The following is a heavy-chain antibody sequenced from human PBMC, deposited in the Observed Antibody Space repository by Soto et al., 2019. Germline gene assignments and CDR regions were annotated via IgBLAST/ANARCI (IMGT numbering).Heavy chain of an antibody. Sequence: EVQLVESGGGLVQPGRSLRLSCVASGFTFDDYAMHWVRQAPGKGLEWVSGIRWDSGSIGYAHSVKGRFTISRDNAKNSRYLQMNSLRSDDAALYYCARGGLQPGGYYYYYYMDVWGKGTTVTVSS. CDR3: ARGGLQPGGYYYYYYMDV. V-gene: IGHV3-9*01. D-gene: IGHD4-4*01. CDR1: GFTFDDYA. J-gene: IGHJ6*03. CDR2: IRWDSGSI.